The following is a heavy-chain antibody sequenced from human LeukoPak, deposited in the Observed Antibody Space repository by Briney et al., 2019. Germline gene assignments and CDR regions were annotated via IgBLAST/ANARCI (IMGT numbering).Heavy chain of an antibody. D-gene: IGHD5-12*01. CDR2: IYYSGST. J-gene: IGHJ4*02. CDR1: GGSISSYY. Sequence: SETLSLTCTVSGGSISSYYWSWIRQPPGKGLEWIGYIYYSGSTNYNPSLKSRVTISVDTSRNQFSLKLSSVTAADTAVYYCARAQGGYDAYYFDYWGQGTLVTVSS. V-gene: IGHV4-59*01. CDR3: ARAQGGYDAYYFDY.